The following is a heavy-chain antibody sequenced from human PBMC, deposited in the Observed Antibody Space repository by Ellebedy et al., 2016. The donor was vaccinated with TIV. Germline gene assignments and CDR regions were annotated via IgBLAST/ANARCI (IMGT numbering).Heavy chain of an antibody. D-gene: IGHD3-3*01. J-gene: IGHJ6*03. CDR3: ARDIGDFWSGYYTRGYYYYMDV. V-gene: IGHV4-34*01. CDR1: GGSFSGYY. Sequence: SETLSLXXAVYGGSFSGYYWGWIRQPPGKGLEWIGSIYYSGSTYYNPSLKSRVTISVDTSKNQFSLKLSSVTAADTAVYYCARDIGDFWSGYYTRGYYYYMDVWGKGTTVTVSS. CDR2: IYYSGST.